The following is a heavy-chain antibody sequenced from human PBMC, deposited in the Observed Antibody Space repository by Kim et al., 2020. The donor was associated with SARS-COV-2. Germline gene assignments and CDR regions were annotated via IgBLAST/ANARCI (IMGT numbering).Heavy chain of an antibody. D-gene: IGHD5-18*01. Sequence: SETLSLTCSVSGGSISTSDYFWGWIRQPPGKGLEYIGSIDYSGSTYYNPSLKSRVTISVDTSKNHFSLKLSSVTAADTAVYYCASPSRRYTYGRFDPWGQGTLVSVSS. J-gene: IGHJ5*02. CDR2: IDYSGST. CDR1: GGSISTSDYF. CDR3: ASPSRRYTYGRFDP. V-gene: IGHV4-39*02.